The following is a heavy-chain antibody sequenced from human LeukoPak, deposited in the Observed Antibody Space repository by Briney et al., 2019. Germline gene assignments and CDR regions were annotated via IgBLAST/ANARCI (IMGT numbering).Heavy chain of an antibody. J-gene: IGHJ4*02. V-gene: IGHV3-21*01. Sequence: SGGSLRLSCAASGFTFSSYSMNWVRQAPGKGLEWVSSISSSSSYIYYADSVKGRFTISRDNAKNSLYLQMNSLRAEDTAVYYCARVVDDYRVIDYWGQGTLVTVSS. CDR2: ISSSSSYI. CDR3: ARVVDDYRVIDY. D-gene: IGHD4-11*01. CDR1: GFTFSSYS.